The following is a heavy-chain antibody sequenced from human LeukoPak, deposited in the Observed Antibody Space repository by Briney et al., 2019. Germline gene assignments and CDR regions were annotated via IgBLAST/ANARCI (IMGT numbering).Heavy chain of an antibody. CDR1: GYSFTSYW. CDR3: ARHYGGGEYYYGMDV. J-gene: IGHJ6*02. Sequence: PGESLKISCKGSGYSFTSYWISWVRQMPGKGLEWMGRIDPSDSYTNYSPSFQGHVTISADKSISTAYLQWSSLKASDTAMYYCARHYGGGEYYYGMDVWGQGTTVTVAS. CDR2: IDPSDSYT. V-gene: IGHV5-10-1*01. D-gene: IGHD2-21*01.